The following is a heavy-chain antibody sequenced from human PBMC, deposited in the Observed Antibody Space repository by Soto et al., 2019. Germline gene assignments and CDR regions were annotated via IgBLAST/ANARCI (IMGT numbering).Heavy chain of an antibody. J-gene: IGHJ3*01. CDR1: GLTISGKKY. D-gene: IGHD1-1*01. CDR2: LYDVYGS. CDR3: ATWHEREHAYDV. V-gene: IGHV3-53*01. Sequence: DVQLVESGGGLIQPGESLRLSCAAFGLTISGKKYVAWVRQAPGNGLEWVSALYDVYGSFYADSVKGRFTTSSDSSKTTVYLQMNDLRPDDTAVYYCATWHEREHAYDVWGQGTTVTVSS.